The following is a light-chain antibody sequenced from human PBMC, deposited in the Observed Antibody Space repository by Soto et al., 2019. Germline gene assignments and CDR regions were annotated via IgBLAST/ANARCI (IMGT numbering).Light chain of an antibody. CDR3: QQYYETPLT. CDR1: QSVLHSSNNENY. CDR2: WAS. V-gene: IGKV4-1*01. J-gene: IGKJ4*01. Sequence: DIVMTQSPDSLAVSLGXRATINCKSSQSVLHSSNNENYLAWVQQKPGQPPKLLIYWASTRESGVPDRFSGSGSGTDFTLTISSLQAEDVAVYYCQQYYETPLTFGGGTKVEIK.